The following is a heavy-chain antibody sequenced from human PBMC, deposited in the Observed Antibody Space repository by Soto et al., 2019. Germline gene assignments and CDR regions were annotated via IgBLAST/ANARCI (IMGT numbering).Heavy chain of an antibody. CDR2: IIPIIGPA. CDR1: GGTFTYYG. J-gene: IGHJ5*02. CDR3: ARDLGTTIAGPPRRETYGGLDP. D-gene: IGHD3-22*01. Sequence: QVQLVQSGAEVKRPGYSVKLSCKASGGTFTYYGISWVRQAPGQGLEWMGGIIPIIGPATYAQKFQGRVTITADQSTSTAYMELSSLGSEDTALYYCARDLGTTIAGPPRRETYGGLDPWGQGTLVTVSS. V-gene: IGHV1-69*01.